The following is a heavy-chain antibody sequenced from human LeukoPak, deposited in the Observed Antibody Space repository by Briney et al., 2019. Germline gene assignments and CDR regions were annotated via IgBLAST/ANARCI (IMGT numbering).Heavy chain of an antibody. D-gene: IGHD3-10*01. CDR2: INGDGSNT. CDR3: ARGSGSYSSDAFDI. CDR1: GFTFRSYW. V-gene: IGHV3-74*01. Sequence: PGGSLRLSCAASGFTFRSYWMHWVRQTPGKGLVWVSRINGDGSNTTYADSVKGRFTTSRDTAKNTLYLQMISLRADDTAGYYCARGSGSYSSDAFDIWGQGTMVTVSS. J-gene: IGHJ3*02.